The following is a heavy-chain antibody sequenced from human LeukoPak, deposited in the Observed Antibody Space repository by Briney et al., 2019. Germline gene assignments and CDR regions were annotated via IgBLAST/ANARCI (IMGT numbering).Heavy chain of an antibody. Sequence: GGSLRLSCAASGFTFSSYAMSWVRQAPGKGLEWVSAISGSGGSTYYADSVKGRFTISRDNSKNTLYLQMNSLRAEDTAVYYCAKGEGSSYYDSRVPWDYWGQGTLVTVSS. J-gene: IGHJ4*02. V-gene: IGHV3-23*01. D-gene: IGHD3-22*01. CDR2: ISGSGGST. CDR1: GFTFSSYA. CDR3: AKGEGSSYYDSRVPWDY.